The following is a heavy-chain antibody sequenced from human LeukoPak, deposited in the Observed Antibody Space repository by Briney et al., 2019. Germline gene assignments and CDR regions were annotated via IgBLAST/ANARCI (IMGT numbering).Heavy chain of an antibody. CDR2: ISGGGEST. V-gene: IGHV3-23*01. CDR1: GFTFSSYA. CDR3: AKGEGGYCSSTSCSTFFDY. Sequence: GGSLGLSCAASGFTFSSYAMNWVRQAPGKGLEWVSAISGGGESTYYADSVKGRSTISRDNSKNTLYLQMNSLRAEDTAVYYCAKGEGGYCSSTSCSTFFDYWGQGTLVTVSS. D-gene: IGHD2-2*01. J-gene: IGHJ4*02.